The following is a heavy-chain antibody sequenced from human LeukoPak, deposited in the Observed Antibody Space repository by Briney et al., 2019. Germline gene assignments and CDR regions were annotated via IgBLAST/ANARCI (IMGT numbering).Heavy chain of an antibody. D-gene: IGHD1-7*01. Sequence: KPSETLSLTCAVSGGSINTGGYSWSWIRQPAGKGLEWIGRIYTSGSTNYNPSLKSRVTMSVDTSKNQFSLKLSSVTAADTAVYYCARDIRNYDNWLDPWGQGTLVTVSS. CDR2: IYTSGST. V-gene: IGHV4-61*02. CDR1: GGSINTGGYS. J-gene: IGHJ5*02. CDR3: ARDIRNYDNWLDP.